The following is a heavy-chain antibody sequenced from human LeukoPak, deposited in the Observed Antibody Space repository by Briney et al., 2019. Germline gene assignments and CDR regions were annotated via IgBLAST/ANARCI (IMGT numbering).Heavy chain of an antibody. CDR2: ISWNGRRT. CDR3: AKDTVSSGYSYYAMDV. Sequence: PRGSLRLSCAASGFTFDDYSMHWVRQTPGKGLEWVGLISWNGRRTSYAHSVRGRFTISRDNNKNSLYLQMNSLRPEDNALDYCAKDTVSSGYSYYAMDVWGKGTTVTVSS. J-gene: IGHJ6*04. D-gene: IGHD5-18*01. V-gene: IGHV3-43D*04. CDR1: GFTFDDYS.